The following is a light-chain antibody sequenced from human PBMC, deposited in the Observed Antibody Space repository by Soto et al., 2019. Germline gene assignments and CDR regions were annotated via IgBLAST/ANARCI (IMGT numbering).Light chain of an antibody. CDR3: QHFNSYPWT. CDR1: HSISGW. Sequence: DIQMTQSPSTLSASVGDRVTITCRASHSISGWLAWYQQKPGKAPKLLIYGASSLETGVPSRFSGSGSGTEFTLSISSLQPDDVATYYCQHFNSYPWTFGQGTRWIS. CDR2: GAS. V-gene: IGKV1-5*01. J-gene: IGKJ1*01.